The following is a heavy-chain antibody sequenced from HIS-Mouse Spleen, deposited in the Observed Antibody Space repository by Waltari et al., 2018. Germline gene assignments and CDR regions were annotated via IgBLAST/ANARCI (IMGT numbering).Heavy chain of an antibody. D-gene: IGHD6-13*01. Sequence: VKPSETLSLTCTVSGGSISSSSYYWGWIRQPPGKGLEWIGSIFYSGSTYYNPSLKSRVTISVDTSKNQFSLKLSSVTAADTAVYYCAREIPYSSSWYDWYFDLWGRGTLVTVSS. V-gene: IGHV4-39*07. CDR3: AREIPYSSSWYDWYFDL. CDR1: GGSISSSSYY. J-gene: IGHJ2*01. CDR2: IFYSGST.